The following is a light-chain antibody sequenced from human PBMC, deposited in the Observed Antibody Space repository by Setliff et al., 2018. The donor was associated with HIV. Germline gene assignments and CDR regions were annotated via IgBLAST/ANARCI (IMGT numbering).Light chain of an antibody. J-gene: IGLJ1*01. Sequence: ALTQPPSASGSPGQSVTISCTGTSSDVGGYNYVSWYQQHPGKAPKLMIFEVSKRPSGVPDRFSGSKSGNTASLTVSGLQAEDEADYYCTSYAGSNTYVFGTGTKGTVL. CDR3: TSYAGSNTYV. CDR2: EVS. V-gene: IGLV2-8*01. CDR1: SSDVGGYNY.